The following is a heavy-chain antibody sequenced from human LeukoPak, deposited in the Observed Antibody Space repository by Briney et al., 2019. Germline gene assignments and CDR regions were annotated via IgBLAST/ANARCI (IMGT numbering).Heavy chain of an antibody. J-gene: IGHJ6*03. CDR2: IGTSSTTI. Sequence: GSLRLSCAASGLSLSSFGMNWVRQPPGKGLEWVSNIGTSSTTIYYADSVKGRFTISRDNAKNSLYLQMNSLRADDTAVYYCARFAAGGSYYYYMDVWGKGTTVTVSS. CDR3: ARFAAGGSYYYYMDV. V-gene: IGHV3-48*01. D-gene: IGHD6-25*01. CDR1: GLSLSSFG.